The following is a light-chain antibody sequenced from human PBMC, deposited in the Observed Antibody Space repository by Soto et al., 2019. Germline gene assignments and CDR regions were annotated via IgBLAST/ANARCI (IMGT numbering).Light chain of an antibody. CDR2: GSS. V-gene: IGKV3-20*01. CDR3: QQYGSSPPYT. J-gene: IGKJ2*01. Sequence: EVVLTQSPGTLSLSPGERATLSCRASHSLTNNYLAWYQQKPGQAPRRLIFGSSDRASGIPDRFSGGGSGIAFTLTISRLEPEDFAVYYCQQYGSSPPYTFGQGTKLEIK. CDR1: HSLTNNY.